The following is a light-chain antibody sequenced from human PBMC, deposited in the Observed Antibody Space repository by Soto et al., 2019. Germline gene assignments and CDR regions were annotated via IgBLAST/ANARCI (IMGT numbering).Light chain of an antibody. V-gene: IGKV1-5*03. Sequence: DIQMTQSPSTLSASVRDRVTITCRASQSISSWLAWYQQKPGKAPKLLIYKASSLESGVTSRFSGSGSGTEFTLTISSLQPDDFATYYCQQYNSYLYTFGQGTKLEIK. CDR2: KAS. CDR3: QQYNSYLYT. J-gene: IGKJ2*01. CDR1: QSISSW.